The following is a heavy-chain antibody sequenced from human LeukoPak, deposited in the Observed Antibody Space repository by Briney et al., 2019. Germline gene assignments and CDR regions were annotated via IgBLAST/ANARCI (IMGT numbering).Heavy chain of an antibody. CDR2: INHSGST. J-gene: IGHJ4*02. CDR1: GGSFSGYY. Sequence: SETLSLTCAVYGGSFSGYYWSWIRQPPGKGLEWIGEINHSGSTNYNPSLKSRVTISVDTSKNQFSLKLSSVTAADTAAYYCARGYSSSWLTFDYWGQGTLVTVSS. D-gene: IGHD6-13*01. V-gene: IGHV4-34*01. CDR3: ARGYSSSWLTFDY.